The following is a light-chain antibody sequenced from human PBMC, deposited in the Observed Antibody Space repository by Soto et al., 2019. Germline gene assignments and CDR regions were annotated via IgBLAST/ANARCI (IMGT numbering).Light chain of an antibody. CDR3: QQRSNWPPIT. Sequence: EIVMTQSPATLSVSPGEGATVSCRASQSISSYLAWYQQKPGQAPRLLIYDASNRATGIPARFSGSGSGTDFTLTISSLEPEDFAVYYCQQRSNWPPITFGQGTRLEIK. CDR1: QSISSY. V-gene: IGKV3-11*01. CDR2: DAS. J-gene: IGKJ5*01.